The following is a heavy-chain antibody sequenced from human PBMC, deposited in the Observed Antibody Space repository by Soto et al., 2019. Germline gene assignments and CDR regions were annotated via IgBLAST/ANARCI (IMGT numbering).Heavy chain of an antibody. Sequence: GGSLRLSCAASGFTFSSYSMNWVRQAPGKGLEWVSSISSSSSYIYYADSVKGRFTISRDNAKNSLYLQMNSLRAEDTAVYYCARVSIVVVVAAALDYWGQGTLVTVSS. J-gene: IGHJ4*02. V-gene: IGHV3-21*01. CDR1: GFTFSSYS. D-gene: IGHD2-15*01. CDR3: ARVSIVVVVAAALDY. CDR2: ISSSSSYI.